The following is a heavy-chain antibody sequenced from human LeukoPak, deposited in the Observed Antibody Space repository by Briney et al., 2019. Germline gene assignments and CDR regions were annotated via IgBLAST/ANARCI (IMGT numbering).Heavy chain of an antibody. CDR2: IYYSGSA. V-gene: IGHV4-59*01. CDR1: GGSISSYY. D-gene: IGHD3-10*01. J-gene: IGHJ6*02. Sequence: SETLPLTCTVSGGSISSYYWSWIRQPPGKGLEWIGYIYYSGSANYNPSLKSRVTISVDTSKNQFSLKLSSVAAADTAVYYCARWPMVRGVINDYYGMDVWGQGTTVTVSS. CDR3: ARWPMVRGVINDYYGMDV.